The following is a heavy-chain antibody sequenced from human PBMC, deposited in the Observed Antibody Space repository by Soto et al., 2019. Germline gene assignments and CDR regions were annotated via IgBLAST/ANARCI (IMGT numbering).Heavy chain of an antibody. CDR2: INGDGTST. CDR1: GFRFSVYW. V-gene: IGHV3-74*01. CDR3: ARYPNYNAMDV. J-gene: IGHJ6*02. Sequence: PGGSLRLSCAASGFRFSVYWMQWVRQAPGKGLVWVSRINGDGTSTNYADSVKGRFTISRDNAKNTLYLQMNSLRVEDTAVFYCARYPNYNAMDVWGQGTTVTVSS.